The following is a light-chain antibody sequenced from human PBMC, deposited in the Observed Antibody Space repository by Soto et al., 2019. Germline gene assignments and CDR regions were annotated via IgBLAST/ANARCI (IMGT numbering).Light chain of an antibody. CDR2: GAS. J-gene: IGKJ5*01. CDR1: QSVSSSY. CDR3: QQYGSSLIT. V-gene: IGKV3-20*01. Sequence: EIVLTQSPGTLSLSPGERATLSCRASQSVSSSYLAWYQQKPGQAPSLLIYGASSRATGIPDRFSGSGSGTDFTLTISRLEPEDFVVYYCQQYGSSLITFGQGTRLEIK.